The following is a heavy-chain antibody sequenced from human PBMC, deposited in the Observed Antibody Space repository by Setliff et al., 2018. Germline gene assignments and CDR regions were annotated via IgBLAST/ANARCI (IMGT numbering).Heavy chain of an antibody. Sequence: PSETLSLTCTVYGVSFSDYYWGWVRQSPGKGLDWIGEINHSGTTNYDPSLEGRISISVDTSKRQFSLKLSSVTAADTAVYYCARGLRGGENARVFDSWGQGILVTVSS. CDR2: INHSGTT. CDR1: GVSFSDYY. D-gene: IGHD5-12*01. V-gene: IGHV4-34*01. CDR3: ARGLRGGENARVFDS. J-gene: IGHJ4*02.